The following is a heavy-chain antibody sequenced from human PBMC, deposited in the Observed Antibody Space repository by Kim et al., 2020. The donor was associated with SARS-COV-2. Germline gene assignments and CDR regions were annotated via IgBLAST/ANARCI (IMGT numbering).Heavy chain of an antibody. CDR3: ERRSSSKVTTFFDY. CDR1: GGSISSSCYN. Sequence: SETLSLTCTVSGGSISSSCYNWGWIRQPPGKGLEWFGSIYYSGSNYYNLSLKSRVTIYVGTSKNQFSLKLSTVTAADTAEYYCERRSSSKVTTFFDYWG. J-gene: IGHJ4*01. D-gene: IGHD4-17*01. CDR2: IYYSGSN. V-gene: IGHV4-39*01.